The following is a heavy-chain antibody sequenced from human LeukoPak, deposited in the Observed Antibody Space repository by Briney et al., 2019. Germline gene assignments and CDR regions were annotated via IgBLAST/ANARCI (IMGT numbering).Heavy chain of an antibody. CDR2: INWNGGST. CDR1: GFTFDDYG. J-gene: IGHJ4*02. D-gene: IGHD2-21*02. V-gene: IGHV3-20*04. CDR3: ARDHLKYCGGDCFFDY. Sequence: GGSLRLSCAASGFTFDDYGMSWVRHAPGKGLEWVSGINWNGGSTGYADSVKGRFTISRDNAKNSLYLQMNGLRDEDTAVYYCARDHLKYCGGDCFFDYWGQGTLVTVSS.